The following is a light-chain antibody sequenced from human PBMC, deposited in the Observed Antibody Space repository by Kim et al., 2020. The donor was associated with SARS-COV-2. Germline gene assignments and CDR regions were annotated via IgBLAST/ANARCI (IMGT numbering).Light chain of an antibody. CDR1: QSVATN. V-gene: IGKV3-15*01. Sequence: GSQGETATLSCRASQSVATNLAWYQHKPGQPPSLLIYGASTRATGVPARFSGSGSGSEFTLTISSLQSEDFAVYYCQQYDNWPETFGPGTKVDIK. J-gene: IGKJ3*01. CDR2: GAS. CDR3: QQYDNWPET.